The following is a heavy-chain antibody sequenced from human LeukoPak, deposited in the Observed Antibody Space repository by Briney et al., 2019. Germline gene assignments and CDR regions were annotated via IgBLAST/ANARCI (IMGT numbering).Heavy chain of an antibody. V-gene: IGHV3-30*02. Sequence: GGSLRLSCAASGFTFSSYGMHWVRQSPGKGLEWVAFIRYDGSNKYYADSVKGRFTISRDNSKNTLFLVMNSLRAEDTAVYYCAKDLVVAGMGFFDYWRQGTLVTVSS. CDR1: GFTFSSYG. CDR3: AKDLVVAGMGFFDY. J-gene: IGHJ4*02. D-gene: IGHD6-19*01. CDR2: IRYDGSNK.